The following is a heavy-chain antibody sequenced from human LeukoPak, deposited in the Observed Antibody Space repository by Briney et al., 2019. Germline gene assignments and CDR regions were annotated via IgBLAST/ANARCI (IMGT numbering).Heavy chain of an antibody. J-gene: IGHJ4*02. D-gene: IGHD2-8*01. Sequence: ASVNVSCKASGYTFTSYYMHWVRQAPGQGLEWMGVINPSGGSTTYAQKFQGRVTMTRDTSTSTLYMEVSSLRSEDTAVYYFALLMVRGPFDYWGQGTLVTVSS. CDR2: INPSGGST. CDR3: ALLMVRGPFDY. CDR1: GYTFTSYY. V-gene: IGHV1-46*01.